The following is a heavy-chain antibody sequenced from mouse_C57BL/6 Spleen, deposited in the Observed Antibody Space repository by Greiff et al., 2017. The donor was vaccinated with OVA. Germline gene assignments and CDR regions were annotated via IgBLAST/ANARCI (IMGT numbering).Heavy chain of an antibody. CDR2: INPNNGGT. CDR1: GYTFTDYY. V-gene: IGHV1-26*01. Sequence: VQLQQSGPELVKPGASVKISCKASGYTFTDYYMNWVKQSHGKSLEWIGDINPNNGGTSYNQKFKGKATLTVDKSSSTAYMELRSLTSEDSAVYYCARRRLRYFDYWGQGTTLTVSS. J-gene: IGHJ2*01. CDR3: ARRRLRYFDY.